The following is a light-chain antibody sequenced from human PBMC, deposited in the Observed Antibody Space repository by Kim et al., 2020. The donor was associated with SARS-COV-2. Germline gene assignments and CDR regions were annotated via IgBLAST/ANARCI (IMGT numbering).Light chain of an antibody. J-gene: IGKJ1*01. CDR3: QQYGSSPLT. CDR1: QSVSSNY. Sequence: SPGERATLSCRASQSVSSNYLAWYQQKPGQAPRLLIYGASSRATGIPDRFSGSGSGTDFTLTISRLEPEDFAVYYCQQYGSSPLTFGQGTKVDIK. CDR2: GAS. V-gene: IGKV3-20*01.